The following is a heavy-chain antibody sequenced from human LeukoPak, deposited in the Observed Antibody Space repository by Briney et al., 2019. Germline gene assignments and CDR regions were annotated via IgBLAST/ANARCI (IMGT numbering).Heavy chain of an antibody. V-gene: IGHV4-38-2*02. CDR1: GYSISSGYY. CDR2: RYHSGST. D-gene: IGHD3-22*01. Sequence: SQTLSLTCTVSGYSISSGYYWGWIRQPPGKGLEWIGSRYHSGSTYYNPSLKSRVTISVDTSKNQFSLKLSSVTAADTAVYYCARGANYSDSSGYYSPNFDYWGQGTLVTVSS. CDR3: ARGANYSDSSGYYSPNFDY. J-gene: IGHJ4*02.